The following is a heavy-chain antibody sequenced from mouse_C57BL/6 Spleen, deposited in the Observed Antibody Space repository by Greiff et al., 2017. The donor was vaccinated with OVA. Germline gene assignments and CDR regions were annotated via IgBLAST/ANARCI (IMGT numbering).Heavy chain of an antibody. CDR2: ISSGSSTI. CDR3: ARPYYDYPYYFDY. V-gene: IGHV5-17*01. Sequence: EVQLVESGGGLVKPGGSLKLSCAASGFTFSDYGMHWVRQAPEKGLEWVAYISSGSSTIYYADTVKGRFTISRDNAKNTLFLQMTSLRSEDTAMYYCARPYYDYPYYFDYWGQGTTLTVSS. J-gene: IGHJ2*01. CDR1: GFTFSDYG. D-gene: IGHD2-4*01.